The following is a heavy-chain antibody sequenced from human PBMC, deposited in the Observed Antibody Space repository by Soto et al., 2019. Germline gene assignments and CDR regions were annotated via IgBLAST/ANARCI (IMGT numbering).Heavy chain of an antibody. CDR1: GGSISSCDSY. Sequence: SETLSLTCTVSGGSISSCDSYWSWIRQPPGKGLEWIGYIYYSGSTYYNPSLKSRVTISVDTSKNQFSLKLSSVTAADTAVYYCARVGSSGWPPPLWGQGTLVTVSS. D-gene: IGHD6-19*01. V-gene: IGHV4-30-4*01. J-gene: IGHJ4*02. CDR2: IYYSGST. CDR3: ARVGSSGWPPPL.